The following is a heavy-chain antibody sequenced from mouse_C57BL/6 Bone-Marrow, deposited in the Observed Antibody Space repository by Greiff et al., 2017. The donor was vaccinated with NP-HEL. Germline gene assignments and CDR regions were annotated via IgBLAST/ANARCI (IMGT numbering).Heavy chain of an antibody. D-gene: IGHD1-1*01. CDR1: GYSITSGYY. V-gene: IGHV3-6*01. CDR3: ARDDYGSSYVGYFDV. J-gene: IGHJ1*03. CDR2: ISYDGSN. Sequence: DVQLQESGPGLVKPSQSLSLTCSVTGYSITSGYYWNWIRQFPGNKLEWMGYISYDGSNNYNPSLKNRISITRDTSKNQFFLKLNSVTTEDTATYYCARDDYGSSYVGYFDVWGTGTTVTVSS.